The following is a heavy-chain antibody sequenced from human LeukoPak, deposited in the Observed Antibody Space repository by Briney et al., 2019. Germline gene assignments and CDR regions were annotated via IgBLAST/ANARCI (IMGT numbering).Heavy chain of an antibody. Sequence: ASVKVSCKASGYTFTSYDINWVRQATGQGLEWMGWMNPNSGNTGYAQKFQGRVTITRNTSISTAYMELSSLRSEDTAVYYCARYCSSTSCYTEGPWGQGTLVTVSS. CDR3: ARYCSSTSCYTEGP. V-gene: IGHV1-8*01. CDR2: MNPNSGNT. D-gene: IGHD2-2*02. J-gene: IGHJ5*02. CDR1: GYTFTSYD.